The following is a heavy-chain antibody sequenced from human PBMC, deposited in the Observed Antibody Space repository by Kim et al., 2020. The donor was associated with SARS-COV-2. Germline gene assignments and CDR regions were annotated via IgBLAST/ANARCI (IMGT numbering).Heavy chain of an antibody. Sequence: ASVKVSCKASGYTFTSYAMNWVRQAPGQGLEWMGWINTNTGNPTYAQGFTGRFVFSLDTSVSTAYLQISSLKAEDTAVYYCARDHYDFWSGYSLGFDYWGQGTLVTVSS. V-gene: IGHV7-4-1*02. CDR2: INTNTGNP. CDR3: ARDHYDFWSGYSLGFDY. CDR1: GYTFTSYA. J-gene: IGHJ4*02. D-gene: IGHD3-3*01.